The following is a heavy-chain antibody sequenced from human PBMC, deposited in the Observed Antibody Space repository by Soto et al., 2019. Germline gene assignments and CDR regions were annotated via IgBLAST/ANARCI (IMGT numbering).Heavy chain of an antibody. V-gene: IGHV4-31*03. CDR3: ARDPLSDILTGNDAFDI. D-gene: IGHD3-9*01. J-gene: IGHJ3*02. CDR2: IYYSGST. CDR1: GGSISSGGYY. Sequence: QVQLQESGPGLVKPSQTLSLTCTVSGGSISSGGYYWSWIRQHPGKGLEWIGYIYYSGSTYYNPSLKIRVTISVDTSKNQFSLKLSSVTAADTAVYYCARDPLSDILTGNDAFDIWGQGTMVTVSS.